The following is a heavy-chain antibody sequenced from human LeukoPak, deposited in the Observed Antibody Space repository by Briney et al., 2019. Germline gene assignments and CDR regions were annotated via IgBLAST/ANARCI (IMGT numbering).Heavy chain of an antibody. CDR1: GFTFSSYS. D-gene: IGHD5-24*01. V-gene: IGHV3-21*04. J-gene: IGHJ4*02. Sequence: AGGSLRLSCAASGFTFSSYSMNWVRQAPGKGLEWVSSISSSSSYIYYADSVKGRFTISRDNSKNSLYLQLNSLRSEDTALYYCARSADGYNHYFDSWGQGTLVTVSS. CDR3: ARSADGYNHYFDS. CDR2: ISSSSSYI.